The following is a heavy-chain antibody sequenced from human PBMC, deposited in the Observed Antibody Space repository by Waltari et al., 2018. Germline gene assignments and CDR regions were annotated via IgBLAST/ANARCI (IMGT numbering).Heavy chain of an antibody. D-gene: IGHD6-13*01. CDR1: GGSFSGYY. Sequence: QVQLQQWGAGLLKPSETLSLTCAVYGGSFSGYYWSWIRQPPGKGLEWIGEINHRGRTNYNPALKSRVTISVDTSKNQFALKLSSVTAADTAVYYCARGSSSWYRGVSWFDPWGQGTLVTVSS. V-gene: IGHV4-34*01. J-gene: IGHJ5*02. CDR3: ARGSSSWYRGVSWFDP. CDR2: INHRGRT.